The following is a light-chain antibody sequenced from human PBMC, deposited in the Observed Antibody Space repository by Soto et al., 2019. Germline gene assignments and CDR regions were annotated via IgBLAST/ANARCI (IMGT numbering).Light chain of an antibody. V-gene: IGKV3-15*01. CDR2: GAS. CDR1: QSVYSN. Sequence: EIVMTQSPATLSVSPGERATLSCRASQSVYSNLAWYQQKPGQAPRLLISGASTRATGIPARFSGSGSGTEFTLTISSLQPDDFATYYCQQVNSFPPFTFGGGTTVEIK. J-gene: IGKJ4*01. CDR3: QQVNSFPPFT.